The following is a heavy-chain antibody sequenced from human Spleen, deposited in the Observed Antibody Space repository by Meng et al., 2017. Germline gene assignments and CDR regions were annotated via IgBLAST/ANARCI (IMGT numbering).Heavy chain of an antibody. CDR3: ARDEDISAAGKLFGDY. J-gene: IGHJ4*02. V-gene: IGHV1-2*06. Sequence: QVRLVQSGAEVKKPGASVKVSCKASGYTFPDYWLHWVRRAPGLGLEWMGRINPKSGDTHYAQRFQGRVTMTGDTSISTAHMELSGLRSDDTAMYYCARDEDISAAGKLFGDYWGQGTLVTVSS. CDR1: GYTFPDYW. CDR2: INPKSGDT. D-gene: IGHD6-13*01.